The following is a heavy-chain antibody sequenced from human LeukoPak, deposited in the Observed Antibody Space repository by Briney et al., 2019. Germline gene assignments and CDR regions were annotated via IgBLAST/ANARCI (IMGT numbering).Heavy chain of an antibody. Sequence: GASVKVSCKASGGTFSSYAISWVRQAPGQGLEWMGGIIPIFGTANYAQKFQGGVTITADESTSTAYMELSSLRSEDTAVYYCARFGSESSGYYGSVLSHSYYYYGMDVWGQGTTVTVSS. CDR3: ARFGSESSGYYGSVLSHSYYYYGMDV. CDR1: GGTFSSYA. J-gene: IGHJ6*02. CDR2: IIPIFGTA. V-gene: IGHV1-69*13. D-gene: IGHD3-3*01.